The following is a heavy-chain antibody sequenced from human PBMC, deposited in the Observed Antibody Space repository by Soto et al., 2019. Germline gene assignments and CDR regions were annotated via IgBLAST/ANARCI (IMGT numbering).Heavy chain of an antibody. V-gene: IGHV3-21*01. CDR3: ASYDFWSGPDY. J-gene: IGHJ4*02. CDR1: GFTFSYYS. CDR2: ISRAGSYI. D-gene: IGHD3-3*01. Sequence: EVQLVESGGGLVKPGGSLRLSCAASGFTFSYYSMNWVRQAPGKGLEWVSSISRAGSYIYYADSGRGRFTITRDDAKNSQYLQINSLRAEDTAVYYCASYDFWSGPDYWGQGTLVNVSS.